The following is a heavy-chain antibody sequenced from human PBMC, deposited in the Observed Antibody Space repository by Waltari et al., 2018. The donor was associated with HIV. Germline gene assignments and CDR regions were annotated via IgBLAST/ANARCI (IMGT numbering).Heavy chain of an antibody. V-gene: IGHV4-39*01. CDR1: GGSIRSSSYY. CDR3: ARQSNIVVVPAAMDYFQH. J-gene: IGHJ1*01. Sequence: QLQLQESGPGLVKPSETLSLTCSVSGGSIRSSSYYWGWLRQPPGKGLEWIGSIYYSGSTYYNPSLKSRVTISVDTSKNQYSLKLSSVTAADTAVYYCARQSNIVVVPAAMDYFQHWGQGTLVTVSS. D-gene: IGHD2-2*01. CDR2: IYYSGST.